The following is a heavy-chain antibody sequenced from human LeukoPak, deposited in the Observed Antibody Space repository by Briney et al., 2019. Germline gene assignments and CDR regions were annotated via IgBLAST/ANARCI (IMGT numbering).Heavy chain of an antibody. Sequence: SLRLSCAASGFTFDDYAMHWVRQAPGKGLEWVSGISWASGSIGYADSVKGRFTISRDNAKNSLYLQMNSLRAEDMALYYCAKASSRSFSSGYYGNAFDIWGQGTMVTVSS. V-gene: IGHV3-9*03. J-gene: IGHJ3*02. CDR2: ISWASGSI. D-gene: IGHD6-19*01. CDR3: AKASSRSFSSGYYGNAFDI. CDR1: GFTFDDYA.